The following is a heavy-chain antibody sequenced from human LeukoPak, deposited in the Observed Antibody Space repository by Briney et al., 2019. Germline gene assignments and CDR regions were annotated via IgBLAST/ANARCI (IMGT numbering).Heavy chain of an antibody. CDR2: ISAYNGNT. CDR1: GYTFTSYG. D-gene: IGHD3-3*01. J-gene: IGHJ3*02. V-gene: IGHV1-18*01. Sequence: ASVKVSCKASGYTFTSYGISWVRQAPGQGLEWMGWISAYNGNTNYAQKLQGRVTMTTDTSTSTAYMELRSLRSDDTAVYYCARDTLPYYDFWSGYYGDAFDIWGQGTMVTVSS. CDR3: ARDTLPYYDFWSGYYGDAFDI.